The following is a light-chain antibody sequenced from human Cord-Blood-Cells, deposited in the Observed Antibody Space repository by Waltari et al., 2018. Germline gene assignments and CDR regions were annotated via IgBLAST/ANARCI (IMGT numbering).Light chain of an antibody. CDR3: CSYAGSSTYV. J-gene: IGLJ1*01. V-gene: IGLV2-23*02. CDR1: SSDVGGYNL. Sequence: QSALTQPASVSGSPGQSITIPCPGTSSDVGGYNLAPWYQQHPGKAPKLMIYEVSKRPSGVSNRFSGSKSGNTASLTISGLQAEDEADYYCCSYAGSSTYVFGTGTKVTVL. CDR2: EVS.